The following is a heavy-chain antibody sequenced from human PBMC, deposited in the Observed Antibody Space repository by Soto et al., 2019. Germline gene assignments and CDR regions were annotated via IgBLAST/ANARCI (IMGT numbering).Heavy chain of an antibody. CDR2: ISGSGGYT. V-gene: IGHV3-23*01. CDR3: AKRFRGVLLNPEVD. CDR1: GLNFSSYA. J-gene: IGHJ4*02. Sequence: EVQLLESGGDLVQPGGSLRLSCVASGLNFSSYAMSWVRQAPGKGLEWVSVISGSGGYTDYADSVKGRFTISRDNSKNTLYLQMNSLRAEDTALYYCAKRFRGVLLNPEVDWGQGTLVTVSS. D-gene: IGHD3-10*01.